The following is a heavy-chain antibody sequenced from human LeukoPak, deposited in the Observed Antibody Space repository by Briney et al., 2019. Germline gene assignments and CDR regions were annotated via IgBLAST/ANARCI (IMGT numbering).Heavy chain of an antibody. Sequence: GGSLRLSCAASGFIFSSHWMSWVRQAPGKGLEWVSAISGSGGSTYYADSVKGRFTISRDNSKNTLYLQMNSLRAEDTAVYYCAKDRGSGSYYPYWGQGTLVTVSS. V-gene: IGHV3-23*01. J-gene: IGHJ4*02. D-gene: IGHD1-26*01. CDR2: ISGSGGST. CDR3: AKDRGSGSYYPY. CDR1: GFIFSSHW.